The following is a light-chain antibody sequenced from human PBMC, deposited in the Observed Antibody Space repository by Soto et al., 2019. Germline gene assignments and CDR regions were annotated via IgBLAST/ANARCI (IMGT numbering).Light chain of an antibody. CDR3: QQYGSSPLT. V-gene: IGKV3-20*01. J-gene: IGKJ4*01. CDR2: GAS. CDR1: QSVSSSY. Sequence: EIVLTQSPGTRALSAGERTTLSGRARQSVSSSYLAWYQQKPGQAPRLLIYGASSRATGIPDRFSGSGSRTDFTPTISRLEPEDFAVYYCQQYGSSPLTFGGGTKVDIK.